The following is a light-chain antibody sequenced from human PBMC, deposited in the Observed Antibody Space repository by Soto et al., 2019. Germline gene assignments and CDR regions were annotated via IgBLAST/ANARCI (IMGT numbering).Light chain of an antibody. CDR3: LQDYDFPYT. CDR1: QDIXVD. CDR2: AAS. V-gene: IGKV1-6*01. J-gene: IGKJ2*01. Sequence: AIQMTXSPXSXSXSVGDRXXXXXXXSQDIXVDVGWLQQRPGHAPNLLIYAASTLHTGVXXXXXGSGSGTDFTLTINDLQPEDVATYFCLQDYDFPYTFGQGTKLEI.